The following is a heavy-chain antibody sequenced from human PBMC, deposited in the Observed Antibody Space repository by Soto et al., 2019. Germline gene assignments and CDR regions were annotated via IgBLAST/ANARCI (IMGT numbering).Heavy chain of an antibody. D-gene: IGHD6-19*01. J-gene: IGHJ2*01. V-gene: IGHV1-69*12. CDR1: GGTFSNYA. CDR3: AQTLGLAVAGPGRFDL. Sequence: QVQLVQSGAEVKKPGSSVKVSCKASGGTFSNYAISWVRQAPGQGLEWMGGITPFFGTANYAQKVKGRVTLTADESMTTAHLELSRLRAEDTAVYYCAQTLGLAVAGPGRFDLWGRGTLVTVSS. CDR2: ITPFFGTA.